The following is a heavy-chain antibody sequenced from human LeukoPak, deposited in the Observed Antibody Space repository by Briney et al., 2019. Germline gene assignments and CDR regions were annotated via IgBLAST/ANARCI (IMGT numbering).Heavy chain of an antibody. J-gene: IGHJ3*02. CDR2: IYTSGST. V-gene: IGHV4-61*02. D-gene: IGHD4-17*01. Sequence: PSETLFLACTVSGGSISSGSYYWSWIRQPAGKGLEWIGRIYTSGSTNYNPSLKSRVTISVDTSKNQFSLKLSSVTAADTAVYYCARVGVTNDDAFDIWGQGTMVTVSS. CDR3: ARVGVTNDDAFDI. CDR1: GGSISSGSYY.